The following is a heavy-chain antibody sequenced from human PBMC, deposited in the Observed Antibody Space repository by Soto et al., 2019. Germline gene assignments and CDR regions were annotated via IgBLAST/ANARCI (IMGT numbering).Heavy chain of an antibody. CDR3: ARTVDTTMVTRDVFDV. Sequence: SGPTLVNPTQTVTLTCTLSGISLTTSEVRVNWIRQPPGKALEWLARIDWDDDKLYSRSLKTRLTISKDTSKNQVVLTMTNMQPVDTATYYCARTVDTTMVTRDVFDVWGQGTMVTVSS. D-gene: IGHD5-18*01. V-gene: IGHV2-70*04. J-gene: IGHJ3*01. CDR1: GISLTTSEVR. CDR2: IDWDDDK.